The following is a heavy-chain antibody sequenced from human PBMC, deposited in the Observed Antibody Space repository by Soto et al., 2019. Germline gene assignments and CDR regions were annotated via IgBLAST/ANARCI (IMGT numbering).Heavy chain of an antibody. V-gene: IGHV3-15*01. D-gene: IGHD4-4*01. CDR3: TDAGYSNYYYYYGMDV. J-gene: IGHJ6*02. Sequence: SGGSLRLSCAASGFTFSNAWMSWVRQAPGKGLEWVGRIKSKTDGGTTDYAAPVKGRFTISRDDSKNTLYLQMNSLKTEDTAVYYCTDAGYSNYYYYYGMDVWGQGTRVTVSS. CDR1: GFTFSNAW. CDR2: IKSKTDGGTT.